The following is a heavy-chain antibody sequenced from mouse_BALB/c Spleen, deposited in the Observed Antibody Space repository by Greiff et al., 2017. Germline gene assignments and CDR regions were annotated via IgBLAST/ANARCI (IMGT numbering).Heavy chain of an antibody. Sequence: EVQVVESGGGLVQPGGSLRLSCATSGFTFTDYYMSWVRQPPGKALEWLGFIRNKANGYTTEYSASVKGRFTTSRDNSQSILYLQMNTLRAEDSATYYCARDGYSDYWGQGTTLTVSS. J-gene: IGHJ2*01. V-gene: IGHV7-3*02. CDR3: ARDGYSDY. CDR1: GFTFTDYY. CDR2: IRNKANGYTT.